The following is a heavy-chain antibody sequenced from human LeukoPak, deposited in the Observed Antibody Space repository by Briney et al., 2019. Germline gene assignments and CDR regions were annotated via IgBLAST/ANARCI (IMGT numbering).Heavy chain of an antibody. CDR3: ARDKSHKGPDC. CDR1: GFTLSDYY. Sequence: PGGSLRLSCAASGFTLSDYYMTWIRQAPGKGLEWVSYVSNGGSSSILYADSVKGRFTVFRDYAKNSLYLRMNSLRAHDTGVYYCARDKSHKGPDCWGQGNLVTVSP. CDR2: VSNGGSSSI. J-gene: IGHJ4*02. V-gene: IGHV3-11*01.